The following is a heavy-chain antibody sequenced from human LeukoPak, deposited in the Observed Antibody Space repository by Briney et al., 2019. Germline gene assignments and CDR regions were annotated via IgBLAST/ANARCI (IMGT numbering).Heavy chain of an antibody. J-gene: IGHJ5*02. CDR3: ARVPAYGGSSSNWFDP. CDR1: GDSVSSNSAA. CDR2: TYYRSKWYS. Sequence: SQTLSLTCAISGDSVSSNSAAWNWIRQSPSRGLEWLGRTYYRSKWYSDYAVSVKSRITINPDTSKNQFSLQLNSVTPEDTAVYYCARVPAYGGSSSNWFDPWGQGTLVTVSS. D-gene: IGHD6-13*01. V-gene: IGHV6-1*01.